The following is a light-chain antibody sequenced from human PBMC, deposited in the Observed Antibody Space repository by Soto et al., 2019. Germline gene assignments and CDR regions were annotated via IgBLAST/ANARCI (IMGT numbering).Light chain of an antibody. V-gene: IGKV3-20*01. Sequence: EIVLTQSPGTLSLSPGERATLSCRASQSVSSSYLAWYQQKPGQAPRLLIYGASSRATGIPDRFSGSGSGTDFTLTISRLEPEDFAVYYCQLQDTFGQGTQLEIK. CDR2: GAS. J-gene: IGKJ2*01. CDR1: QSVSSSY. CDR3: QLQDT.